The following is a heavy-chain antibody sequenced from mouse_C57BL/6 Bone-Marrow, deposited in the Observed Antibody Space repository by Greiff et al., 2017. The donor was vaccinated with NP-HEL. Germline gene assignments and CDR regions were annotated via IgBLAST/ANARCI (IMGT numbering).Heavy chain of an antibody. Sequence: EVQGVESGGGLVKPGGSLKLSCAASGFTFSSYAMSWVRQTPEKRLEWVATISDGGSYTYYPANVKGRFTISRDNAKNNLYLQMSHLKSEDTAMYYCARAPYSAGYFDVWGTGTTVTVSS. CDR2: ISDGGSYT. CDR1: GFTFSSYA. CDR3: ARAPYSAGYFDV. J-gene: IGHJ1*03. V-gene: IGHV5-4*01. D-gene: IGHD2-12*01.